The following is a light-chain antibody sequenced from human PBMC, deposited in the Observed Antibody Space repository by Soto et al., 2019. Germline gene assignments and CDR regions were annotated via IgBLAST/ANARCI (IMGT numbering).Light chain of an antibody. J-gene: IGLJ1*01. CDR2: EVS. CDR3: CSYTSSSTYV. Sequence: QSVLTQPAAVSGSPGQSITISCTGSSSDVGGYNYVSWYQQHTGKAPKLMIYEVSNRPSGVSNRFSGSKSGNTASLTISGLQAEEEADYYCCSYTSSSTYVFGTGTKVTVL. CDR1: SSDVGGYNY. V-gene: IGLV2-14*01.